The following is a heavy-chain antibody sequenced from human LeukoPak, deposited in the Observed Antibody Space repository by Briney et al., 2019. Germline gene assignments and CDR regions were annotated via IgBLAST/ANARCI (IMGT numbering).Heavy chain of an antibody. CDR3: ARDRGYYVFDY. V-gene: IGHV3-7*01. D-gene: IGHD3-22*01. CDR2: VKPDGSEK. CDR1: GFTFSNYW. J-gene: IGHJ4*02. Sequence: GGSLRLSCAVPGFTFSNYWMTWVRQAPGKGLEWVAHVKPDGSEKSYVDSVKGRFTISRDNAQNSLYLQMNSLRAEDTAVYYCARDRGYYVFDYWGQGTLVTVSS.